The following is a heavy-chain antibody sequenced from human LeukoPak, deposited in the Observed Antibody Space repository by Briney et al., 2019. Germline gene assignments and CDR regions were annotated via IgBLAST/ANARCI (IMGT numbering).Heavy chain of an antibody. CDR3: ARDVLRPHYYYMDV. V-gene: IGHV3-48*01. J-gene: IGHJ6*03. D-gene: IGHD2/OR15-2a*01. CDR2: ISSSSSTI. Sequence: GGSLRLSCAASGFTFSSYSMNWVRQAPGKGLEWVSYISSSSSTIYYADSVKGRFTISRDNAKNSLYLQMNSLRGEDTAVYYCARDVLRPHYYYMDVWGKGTTVTVSS. CDR1: GFTFSSYS.